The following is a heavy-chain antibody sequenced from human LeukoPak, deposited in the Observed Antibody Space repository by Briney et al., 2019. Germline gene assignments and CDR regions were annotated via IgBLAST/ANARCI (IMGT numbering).Heavy chain of an antibody. J-gene: IGHJ5*02. Sequence: SETLSLTCTVSGCSISSYYWSWIRQPPGKGLEWIGDIYYSGSTNYNPSLKSRVTISVDTSKNQFSLKLSSVTAAATAVYYCARDKRHYDFWSGTASNWFDPWGQGTLVTVSS. V-gene: IGHV4-59*01. CDR1: GCSISSYY. CDR3: ARDKRHYDFWSGTASNWFDP. CDR2: IYYSGST. D-gene: IGHD3-3*01.